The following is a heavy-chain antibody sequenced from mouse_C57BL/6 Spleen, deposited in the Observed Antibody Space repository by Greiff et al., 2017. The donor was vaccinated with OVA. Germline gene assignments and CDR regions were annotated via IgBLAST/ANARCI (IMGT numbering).Heavy chain of an antibody. Sequence: EVQLQQSGPELVKPGDSVKISCKASGYSFTGYFMNWVMQSHGKSLEWIGRINPYNGDTFYNQKFKGKATLTVDKSSSTAHMELRSLTSEDSAVYYCARWGYDGYYWFAYWGQGTLVTVSA. CDR3: ARWGYDGYYWFAY. V-gene: IGHV1-20*01. D-gene: IGHD2-3*01. CDR1: GYSFTGYF. J-gene: IGHJ3*01. CDR2: INPYNGDT.